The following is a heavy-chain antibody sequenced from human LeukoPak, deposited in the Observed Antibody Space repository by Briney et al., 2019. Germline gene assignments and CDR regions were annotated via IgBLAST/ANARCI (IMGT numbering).Heavy chain of an antibody. J-gene: IGHJ3*02. V-gene: IGHV3-9*01. CDR3: ARDYGSGSYYAFDI. CDR2: ISWNSGII. CDR1: GFSFDDYA. D-gene: IGHD3-10*01. Sequence: GGSLRLSCAASGFSFDDYAMHWVRQAPGKGLEWVSGISWNSGIIGYADSVKGRFTISRDNAKNSLYLQMNSLRAEDTALYYCARDYGSGSYYAFDIWGQGTMVTVSS.